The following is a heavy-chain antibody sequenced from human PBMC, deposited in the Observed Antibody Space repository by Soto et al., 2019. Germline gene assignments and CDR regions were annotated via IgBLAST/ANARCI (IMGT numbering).Heavy chain of an antibody. V-gene: IGHV3-23*01. J-gene: IGHJ6*02. CDR2: ISGSGGST. CDR3: AKGKATLVRYYGMDV. Sequence: QPGGSLRLSCAASGFTFSSCAMSWVRQAPGKGLEWVSAISGSGGSTYYADYVKGRFTISRDNSKNTLYLQMNSLRAEDTIVYYCAKGKATLVRYYGMDVWGQGTTVTVSS. D-gene: IGHD2-15*01. CDR1: GFTFSSCA.